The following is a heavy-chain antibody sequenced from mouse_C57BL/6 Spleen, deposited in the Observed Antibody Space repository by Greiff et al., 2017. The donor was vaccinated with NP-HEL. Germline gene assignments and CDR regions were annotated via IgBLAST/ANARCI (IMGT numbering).Heavy chain of an antibody. V-gene: IGHV1-82*01. CDR3: ARDLDSFQG. D-gene: IGHD3-2*01. CDR2: IYPGDGDT. J-gene: IGHJ3*01. CDR1: GYAFSSSW. Sequence: QVQLQQSGPELVKPGASVKISCKASGYAFSSSWMNWVKQRPGTGLEWIGRIYPGDGDTNYNGKFKGKATLTADKSSSTAYMQLSSLTSEDSAVYFCARDLDSFQGWGQGTLVTVSA.